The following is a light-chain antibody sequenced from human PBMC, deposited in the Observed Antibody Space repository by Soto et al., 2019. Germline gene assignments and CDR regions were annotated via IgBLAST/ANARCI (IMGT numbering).Light chain of an antibody. J-gene: IGKJ1*01. CDR3: HKYHNCFPGP. CDR2: GAS. V-gene: IGKV3-15*01. Sequence: EIVMTQSPATLSVSPGERATLSCRASQSVSSNLAWYQQKPGQAPRLLIYGASTRATGIPARFSGSGSGTEFTLTISSLQSEFFAVYYCHKYHNCFPGPFCQGPKSDIK. CDR1: QSVSSN.